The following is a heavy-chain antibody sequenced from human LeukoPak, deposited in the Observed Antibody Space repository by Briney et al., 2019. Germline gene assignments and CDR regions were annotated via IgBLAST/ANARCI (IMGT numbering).Heavy chain of an antibody. Sequence: ASVKVSCKASGYTFTGYYMHWVRQAPGQGLEWMGRINPNSGGTNYAQKFQGRVTMNRDTSISTAYMELSRLRSDDTAVYYCAREAIAVAGSTEFDYWGQGTLVTVSS. V-gene: IGHV1-2*06. CDR2: INPNSGGT. J-gene: IGHJ4*02. CDR3: AREAIAVAGSTEFDY. CDR1: GYTFTGYY. D-gene: IGHD6-19*01.